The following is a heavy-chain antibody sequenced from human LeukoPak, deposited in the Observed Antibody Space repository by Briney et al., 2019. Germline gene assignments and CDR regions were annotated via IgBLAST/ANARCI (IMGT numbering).Heavy chain of an antibody. CDR2: IDPSDSYT. D-gene: IGHD6-19*01. CDR3: ARHSTSSGWYWY. V-gene: IGHV5-10-1*01. Sequence: GESLKISCKGSGYRFTSYWISWVRQMPGKGLEWVGRIDPSDSYTNYSPSFQGHVTISADKSISTAYLQWSSLKASDTAMYYCARHSTSSGWYWYWGQGTLVTVSS. CDR1: GYRFTSYW. J-gene: IGHJ4*02.